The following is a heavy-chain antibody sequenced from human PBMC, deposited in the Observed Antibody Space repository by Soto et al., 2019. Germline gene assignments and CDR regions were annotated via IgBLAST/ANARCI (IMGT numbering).Heavy chain of an antibody. D-gene: IGHD2-15*01. J-gene: IGHJ4*02. Sequence: SETLSLTCTVSGGSISSSSYYWGWIRHPPGKGLEWIGSIYYSGSTYYNPSLKGRVTISVDTSKNQFSLKLSSVTAADTAVYYCARRGIGYCSGGSCYPPSFFDYWGQGTLVTAPQ. V-gene: IGHV4-39*01. CDR3: ARRGIGYCSGGSCYPPSFFDY. CDR2: IYYSGST. CDR1: GGSISSSSYY.